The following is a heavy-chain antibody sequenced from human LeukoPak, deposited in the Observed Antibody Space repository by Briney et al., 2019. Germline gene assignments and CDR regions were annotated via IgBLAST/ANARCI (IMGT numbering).Heavy chain of an antibody. CDR3: LRDLNWSLDQ. D-gene: IGHD1-20*01. V-gene: IGHV3-74*01. J-gene: IGHJ4*02. CDR1: GFTLSNYM. Sequence: GGSLRLSCAASGFTLSNYMMHWVRQAPGKGLVWVSRIKSDGITITYADSVKGRFTISRDNAKNTLYLQMNSLRAEDTAVYYCLRDLNWSLDQWGQGTLVTVSS. CDR2: IKSDGITI.